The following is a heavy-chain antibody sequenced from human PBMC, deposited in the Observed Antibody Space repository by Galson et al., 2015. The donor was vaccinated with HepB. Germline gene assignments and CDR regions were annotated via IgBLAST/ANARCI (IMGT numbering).Heavy chain of an antibody. Sequence: SLRLSCAASGFTFDDYGMHWVRQVPGKGLEWVSLISWDGGSTYYADSVKGRFTIYRDNNNNTLYLQMHSLRAEDTAFYYCAKDRQFGDFLGVFHYWGQGTLVTVSS. V-gene: IGHV3-43D*03. CDR1: GFTFDDYG. D-gene: IGHD3-10*01. CDR2: ISWDGGST. CDR3: AKDRQFGDFLGVFHY. J-gene: IGHJ4*02.